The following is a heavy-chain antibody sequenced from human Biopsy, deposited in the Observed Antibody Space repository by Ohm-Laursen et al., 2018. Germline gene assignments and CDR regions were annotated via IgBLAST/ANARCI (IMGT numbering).Heavy chain of an antibody. V-gene: IGHV4-39*01. D-gene: IGHD3-22*01. CDR2: IYYGGTT. J-gene: IGHJ4*02. CDR1: GGPFGINSHY. Sequence: TLSLTWTVSGGPFGINSHYWIWIRQPPGKGLEWIASIYYGGTTHYNASLQGRVTISVDQPKNQFSLRLSSVTAVDTAIYYCARIIVRSSGSSNYFDYWGQGTLVTVSS. CDR3: ARIIVRSSGSSNYFDY.